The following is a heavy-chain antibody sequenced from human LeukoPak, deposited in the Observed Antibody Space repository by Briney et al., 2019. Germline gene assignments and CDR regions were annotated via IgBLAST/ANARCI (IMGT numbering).Heavy chain of an antibody. CDR3: ARVRDSSGWYGPFDP. V-gene: IGHV4-59*01. J-gene: IGHJ5*02. CDR1: GGSISSYY. Sequence: SETLSLTCTVSGGSISSYYWSWIRQPPGKGLEWIGYIYYSGSTNYNPSLKSRVTISVDTSKNQFSLKLSSVTAADTAVYYCARVRDSSGWYGPFDPWGQGTLVTVSS. CDR2: IYYSGST. D-gene: IGHD6-19*01.